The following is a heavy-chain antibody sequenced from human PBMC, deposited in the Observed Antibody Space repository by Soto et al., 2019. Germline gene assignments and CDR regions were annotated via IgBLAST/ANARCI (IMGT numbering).Heavy chain of an antibody. V-gene: IGHV4-59*01. D-gene: IGHD4-17*01. J-gene: IGHJ4*02. CDR1: GGSISSYY. Sequence: QVQLQESGPGLVKPSETLSLTCTVSGGSISSYYWSWIRQPPGKGLEWIGYIYYSGSTNYNPSLKSRVTISVDTSKNQFSLKLSSVTAADTAVYYCARARGLRPHFFDYWGQGTLVTVSS. CDR2: IYYSGST. CDR3: ARARGLRPHFFDY.